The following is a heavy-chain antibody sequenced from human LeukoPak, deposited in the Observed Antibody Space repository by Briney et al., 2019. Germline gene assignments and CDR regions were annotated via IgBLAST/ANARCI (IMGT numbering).Heavy chain of an antibody. CDR1: GVSISSYY. D-gene: IGHD3-10*01. V-gene: IGHV4-4*07. J-gene: IGHJ5*02. Sequence: PSETLSLTCTVSGVSISSYYWSWIRQPAGKGLEWIGRIYTSGSTKYNPSLKSRVTMSVDTSKNQFSLKLSSVTAADTAVYYCARLMGGYYGSGSRPRNRWFDPWGQGTLVTVSS. CDR2: IYTSGST. CDR3: ARLMGGYYGSGSRPRNRWFDP.